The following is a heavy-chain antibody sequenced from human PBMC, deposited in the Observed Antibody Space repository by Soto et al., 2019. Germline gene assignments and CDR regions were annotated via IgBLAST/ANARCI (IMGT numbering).Heavy chain of an antibody. Sequence: VQLVESGGGLVQPGGSLRLSCAASGFTVSSNYMSWVRQAPGKGLEWVSVIYSGGSTYYADSVKGRFTISRDNSKNTLYLQMNSLRAEDTAVYYCARESRPPWLVEYYFDYWGQGTLVTVSS. CDR3: ARESRPPWLVEYYFDY. V-gene: IGHV3-66*01. CDR2: IYSGGST. D-gene: IGHD6-19*01. J-gene: IGHJ4*02. CDR1: GFTVSSNY.